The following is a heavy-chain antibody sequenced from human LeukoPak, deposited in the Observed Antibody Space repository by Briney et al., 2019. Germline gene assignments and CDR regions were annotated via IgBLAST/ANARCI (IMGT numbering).Heavy chain of an antibody. D-gene: IGHD4-17*01. Sequence: RESGPTLVNPTQTLTLTCTFSGFSLSTSGVGVGWIRQPPGKALEWLALIYWNDDNRYSPSLRTRLTITKDTSKNQVVLTMTNMDPVDTATYYCAHYGDYRFMYYFDYWGQGTLVTVCS. CDR1: GFSLSTSGVG. CDR2: IYWNDDN. CDR3: AHYGDYRFMYYFDY. V-gene: IGHV2-5*01. J-gene: IGHJ4*02.